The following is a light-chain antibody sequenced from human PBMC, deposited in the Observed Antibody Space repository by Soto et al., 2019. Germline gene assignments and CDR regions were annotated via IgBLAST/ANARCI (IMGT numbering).Light chain of an antibody. CDR3: QQSYSTPS. CDR2: AAS. J-gene: IGKJ3*01. Sequence: DIPMTQSPSSLSASVGDRVTITCRASQSISSSLNWYQQKPGKAPELLIYAASSLQSGVPSRFSGSGSGTDFTLIISSLQPEDFATYYCQQSYSTPSFGPGTKVDI. V-gene: IGKV1-39*01. CDR1: QSISSS.